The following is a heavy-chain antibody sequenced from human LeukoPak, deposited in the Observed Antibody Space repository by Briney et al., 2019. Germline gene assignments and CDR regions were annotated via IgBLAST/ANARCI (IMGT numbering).Heavy chain of an antibody. CDR1: GGSFRGYY. Sequence: SETLSLICAVWGGSFRGYYWSGIRQPPGKGLEWIGEINHSGSTNYNPSLKTRVTISVDTSKNQFSLKLSSVTAADTAVYYCARRLGGTGAFDYWGQGTLVTVSS. CDR3: ARRLGGTGAFDY. J-gene: IGHJ4*02. CDR2: INHSGST. V-gene: IGHV4-34*01. D-gene: IGHD7-27*01.